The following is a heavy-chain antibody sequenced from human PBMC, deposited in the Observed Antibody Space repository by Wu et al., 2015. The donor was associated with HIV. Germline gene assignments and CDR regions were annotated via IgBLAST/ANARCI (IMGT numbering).Heavy chain of an antibody. CDR3: ARNTDSVATSLYSLGV. Sequence: QLQLVQSGAEVKKPGASVKVSCKASGYTFTRYDINWVRQATGQGLEWMGWMNPNSGNTGYAQKFQDRVTITTDEAKTIAYLELSSLRSEDTAVYYCARNTDSVATSLYSLGVWGQGTTVTVSS. V-gene: IGHV1-8*03. CDR1: GYTFTRYD. CDR2: MNPNSGNT. J-gene: IGHJ6*02. D-gene: IGHD6-19*01.